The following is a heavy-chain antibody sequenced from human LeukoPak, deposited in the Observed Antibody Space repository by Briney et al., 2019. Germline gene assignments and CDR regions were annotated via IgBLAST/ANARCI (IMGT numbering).Heavy chain of an antibody. D-gene: IGHD3-3*01. V-gene: IGHV4-39*01. CDR1: GGSISSSSYY. J-gene: IGHJ4*02. Sequence: SETLSLTCTVSGGSISSSSYYWGWIRQPPGKWLEWIGSIYYSGSTYYNPSLKSRVTISVDTSKNQFSLKLSSVTAADTAVYYCARLRYYDFWSGYIYWGQGTLVTVSS. CDR3: ARLRYYDFWSGYIY. CDR2: IYYSGST.